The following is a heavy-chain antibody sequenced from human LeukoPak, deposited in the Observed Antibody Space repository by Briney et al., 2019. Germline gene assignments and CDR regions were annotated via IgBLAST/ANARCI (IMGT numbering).Heavy chain of an antibody. Sequence: AGGSLRLSCAASGFTFSSYAMSWVRQAPGKGLEWVSAISGSGGSTYYADSVKGRFTISRDNSKNTLYLQMNSLRAEDTAVYYCARGAIVPDYYYYGMDVWGQGTTVTVSS. V-gene: IGHV3-23*01. CDR1: GFTFSSYA. J-gene: IGHJ6*02. CDR3: ARGAIVPDYYYYGMDV. D-gene: IGHD2-2*01. CDR2: ISGSGGST.